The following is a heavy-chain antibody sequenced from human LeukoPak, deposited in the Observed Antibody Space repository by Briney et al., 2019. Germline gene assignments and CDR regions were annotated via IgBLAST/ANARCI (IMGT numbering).Heavy chain of an antibody. CDR3: ARHQELVRDAFDI. Sequence: SETLSLTCTVPGGSISSYYWSWIRQPPGKGLEWIGYIYYSGSTNYNPSLKSRVTISVDTSKNQFSLRLSSVTAADTAVYYCARHQELVRDAFDIWGQGTMVTVSS. J-gene: IGHJ3*02. CDR2: IYYSGST. CDR1: GGSISSYY. D-gene: IGHD3-10*01. V-gene: IGHV4-59*08.